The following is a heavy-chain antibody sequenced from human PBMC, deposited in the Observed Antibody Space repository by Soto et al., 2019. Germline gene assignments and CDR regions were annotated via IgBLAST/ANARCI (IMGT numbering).Heavy chain of an antibody. CDR2: IKSKTDGGTA. J-gene: IGHJ4*02. CDR3: TTGIYYDILTGYHNVAY. D-gene: IGHD3-9*01. CDR1: GFNLSHPW. V-gene: IGHV3-15*01. Sequence: GGSLRLSCVASGFNLSHPWMTWVRQSAGKGLEWVGRIKSKTDGGTADYAAPVKGRATISRDDSKNTVYLQMNSLKTEDTAVYYCTTGIYYDILTGYHNVAYWGQGALVTVSS.